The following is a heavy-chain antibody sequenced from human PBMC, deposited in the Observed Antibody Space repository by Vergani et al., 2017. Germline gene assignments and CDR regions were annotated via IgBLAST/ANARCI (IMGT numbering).Heavy chain of an antibody. Sequence: EVRLVGSGGGLVKPGGSLRLSCQVSVFAFIQAWMNSVRQSPGKGLEYIGLSKPKTEGRTTHYNAAMKGRVTISRDDSKSVLFLERTNLAPEDTAVYYCWDTNYAKSWDFWGQGAMVTVAS. CDR1: VFAFIQAW. CDR2: SKPKTEGRTT. V-gene: IGHV3-15*05. J-gene: IGHJ4*02. CDR3: WDTNYAKSWDF. D-gene: IGHD3-16*01.